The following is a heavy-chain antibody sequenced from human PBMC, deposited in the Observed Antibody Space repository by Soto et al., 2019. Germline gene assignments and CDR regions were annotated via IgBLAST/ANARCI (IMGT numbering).Heavy chain of an antibody. CDR3: ARRYGSCFDY. CDR2: IYDSGST. D-gene: IGHD5-18*01. CDR1: GGSISSYY. J-gene: IGHJ4*02. V-gene: IGHV4-59*08. Sequence: QVQLQESGPGLVKPSETLSLTCTVSGGSISSYYWSWIRQPPGKGLEWIVYIYDSGSTNYNPSLKSRVTISVDTSKNQFSLKLSSVTAADTAVSSCARRYGSCFDYWGQGTLVTVSS.